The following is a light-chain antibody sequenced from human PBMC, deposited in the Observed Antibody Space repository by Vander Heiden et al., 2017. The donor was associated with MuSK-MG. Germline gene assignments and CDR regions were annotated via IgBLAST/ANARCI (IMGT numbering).Light chain of an antibody. V-gene: IGKV4-1*01. Sequence: DIVMTQSPDSLAVSLGERATINCKSSQSVLYNSNNKNYLAWYQQKPGQPPKLLIYWASTRESGVPDRFSGSGSGTDFTLTISSLQAEDVAVYYCQQYFSTPQTFGQWTKVEIK. CDR2: WAS. CDR1: QSVLYNSNNKNY. J-gene: IGKJ1*01. CDR3: QQYFSTPQT.